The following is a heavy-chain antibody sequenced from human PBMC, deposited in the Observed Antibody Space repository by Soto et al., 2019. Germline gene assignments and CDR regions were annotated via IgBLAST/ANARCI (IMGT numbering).Heavy chain of an antibody. V-gene: IGHV1-69*13. Sequence: SVKVSCKASGGTFSSYAISWVRQAPGQGLEWMGGIIPIFGTANYAQKFQGRVTITADESTSTAYMELSSLRSEDTAVYYWARGIKWELLPFDYWGKGTLGTVS. CDR2: IIPIFGTA. CDR3: ARGIKWELLPFDY. D-gene: IGHD1-26*01. CDR1: GGTFSSYA. J-gene: IGHJ4*02.